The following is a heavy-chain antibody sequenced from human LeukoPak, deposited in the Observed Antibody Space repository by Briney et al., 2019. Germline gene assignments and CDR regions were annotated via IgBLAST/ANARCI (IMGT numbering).Heavy chain of an antibody. J-gene: IGHJ4*02. CDR1: GGSISSGGYY. V-gene: IGHV4-30-4*08. CDR2: ISYSGST. D-gene: IGHD5-18*01. Sequence: SETLSLTCTVSGGSISSGGYYWSWIRQHPGKGLEWIGYISYSGSTYYNPSLKSRVTISVDTSKNQFSLKLSSVTAADTAVYYCARAHPVQRYSYRAPSFDYWGQGTLVTVSS. CDR3: ARAHPVQRYSYRAPSFDY.